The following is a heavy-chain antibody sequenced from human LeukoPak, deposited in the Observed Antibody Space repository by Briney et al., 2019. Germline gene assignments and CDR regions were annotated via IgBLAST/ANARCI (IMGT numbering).Heavy chain of an antibody. J-gene: IGHJ5*02. CDR2: ISGSGGST. Sequence: GGSLRLSRAASRFTFSSYAMSWVRPAPGKGRERVSAISGSGGSTYNADSVKGRFTISRDNHKNTLYLQMNSLRAEDTAVYYCAKAAYDSSGYPNWFDPWGQGTLVTVSS. CDR1: RFTFSSYA. V-gene: IGHV3-23*01. CDR3: AKAAYDSSGYPNWFDP. D-gene: IGHD3-22*01.